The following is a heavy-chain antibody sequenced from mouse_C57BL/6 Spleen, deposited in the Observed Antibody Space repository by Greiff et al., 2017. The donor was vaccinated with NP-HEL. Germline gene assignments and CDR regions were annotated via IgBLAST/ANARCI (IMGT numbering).Heavy chain of an antibody. D-gene: IGHD2-3*01. Sequence: QVQLQQSGAELVRPGTSVKVSCKASGYAFTNYLIEWVKQRPGQGLEWIGVINPGSGGTNYNEKFKGKATLTADKSSSTAYMQLSSLTSEDSAVYFCARGSYDPFAYWGQGTLVTVSA. CDR3: ARGSYDPFAY. CDR2: INPGSGGT. CDR1: GYAFTNYL. J-gene: IGHJ3*01. V-gene: IGHV1-54*01.